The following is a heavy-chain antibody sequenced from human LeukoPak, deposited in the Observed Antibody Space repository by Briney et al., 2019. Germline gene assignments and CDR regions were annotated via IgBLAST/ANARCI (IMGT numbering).Heavy chain of an antibody. Sequence: PGTSLRLSCAASGFIFDDYAVHWVRQAPGKGLEWVSGISWNSGSMEYADSAKGRFTISRDNAKNSLYLQMNSLRAEDTAVYYCARDSSKTYDSSGFLDYWGQGTLVTVSS. D-gene: IGHD3-22*01. CDR1: GFIFDDYA. CDR3: ARDSSKTYDSSGFLDY. J-gene: IGHJ4*02. V-gene: IGHV3-9*01. CDR2: ISWNSGSM.